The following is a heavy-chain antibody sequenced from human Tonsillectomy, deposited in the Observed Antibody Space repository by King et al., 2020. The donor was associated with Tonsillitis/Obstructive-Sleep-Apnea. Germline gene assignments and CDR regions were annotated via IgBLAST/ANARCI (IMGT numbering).Heavy chain of an antibody. D-gene: IGHD2-2*01. CDR2: VKSKPDGETT. V-gene: IGHV3-15*01. CDR1: GFSFSITW. J-gene: IGHJ4*02. CDR3: TADTYRSSAQAFDY. Sequence: DVQLVESGGGLVKPGGSLRLSCAASGFSFSITWMNWVRQAPGKGLEWVGRVKSKPDGETTDYAAPVKGRFTISRDDSENTLYLQMNSLKTEDTAVYYCTADTYRSSAQAFDYWGQGTLVTVSS.